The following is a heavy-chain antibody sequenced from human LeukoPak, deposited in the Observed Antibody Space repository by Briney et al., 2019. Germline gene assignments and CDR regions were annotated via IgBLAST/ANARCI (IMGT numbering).Heavy chain of an antibody. CDR3: ARREGYNFDY. D-gene: IGHD5-24*01. Sequence: SETLSLTCSVSGYSISSGFYWDWIRQPPGNGLEWIGSFHHSGSTPYNPSLNSRVSISVDTSKNQLSLKLSSVTAADTAVYYCARREGYNFDYWGQGTLVTVSS. V-gene: IGHV4-38-2*02. J-gene: IGHJ4*02. CDR1: GYSISSGFY. CDR2: FHHSGST.